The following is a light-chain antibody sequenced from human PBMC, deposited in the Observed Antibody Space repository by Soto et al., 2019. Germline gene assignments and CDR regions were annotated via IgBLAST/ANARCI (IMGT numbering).Light chain of an antibody. CDR1: TGAVTSGHY. V-gene: IGLV7-46*01. Sequence: QAVVTQEPSLTVSPGGTVTLTCGSTTGAVTSGHYPFWFQQKPGQAPRTLIYDTSDKHSWTPARFSGSLLGDKAALTLSGAQPEDEAEYYCLLSYGDARVFGGGTKLTVL. J-gene: IGLJ3*02. CDR2: DTS. CDR3: LLSYGDARV.